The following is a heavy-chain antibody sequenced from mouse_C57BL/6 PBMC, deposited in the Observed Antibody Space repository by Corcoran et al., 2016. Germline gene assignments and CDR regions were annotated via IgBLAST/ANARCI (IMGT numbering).Heavy chain of an antibody. CDR2: INPNNGGT. V-gene: IGHV1-26*01. CDR1: GYTFTDYY. J-gene: IGHJ2*01. CDR3: AREVRPYYFDY. Sequence: EVQLQQSGPELVKPGASVKISCKASGYTFTDYYMNWVKQSHGKSLEWIGDINPNNGGTSYNQKFKGKATLTVDKSSSTAYMELRSLTSEDSAVYYCAREVRPYYFDYWGQGTTLTVSS.